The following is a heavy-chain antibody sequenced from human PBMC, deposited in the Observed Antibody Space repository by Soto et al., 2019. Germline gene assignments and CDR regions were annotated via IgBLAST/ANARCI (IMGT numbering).Heavy chain of an antibody. D-gene: IGHD5-18*01. CDR1: GAIFSSNA. J-gene: IGHJ4*02. Sequence: QVQLVQSGAEVKKPGSSVKVTCKASGAIFSSNAISWVRQAPGQGLEWMGGILPIFGRTNYAQKLQGRVTITADESTIIGNMELSPMKSEDTTVYYCATVGRRYSFGTRLYFEYWGQGTMVTVSS. CDR3: ATVGRRYSFGTRLYFEY. V-gene: IGHV1-69*01. CDR2: ILPIFGRT.